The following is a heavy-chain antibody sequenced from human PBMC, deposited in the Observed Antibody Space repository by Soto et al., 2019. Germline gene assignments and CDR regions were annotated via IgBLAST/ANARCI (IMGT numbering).Heavy chain of an antibody. CDR1: GGSISSGGYY. Sequence: QVQLQESGPGLVKPSQTLSLTCTVSGGSISSGGYYWSWIRQHPGKGLEWIGYIYYSGSTYYNPSLKSRVTISVDTSKNQVSLKLSSVTAADTGVYYGARDGARYGPPGYHLFDPWGQGTLVTVSS. D-gene: IGHD5-18*01. CDR3: ARDGARYGPPGYHLFDP. CDR2: IYYSGST. V-gene: IGHV4-31*03. J-gene: IGHJ5*02.